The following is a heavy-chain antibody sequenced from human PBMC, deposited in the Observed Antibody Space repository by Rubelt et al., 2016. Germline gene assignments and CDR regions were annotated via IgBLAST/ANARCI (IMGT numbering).Heavy chain of an antibody. V-gene: IGHV1-18*01. D-gene: IGHD2-2*03. J-gene: IGHJ4*02. CDR2: ISAYNGNT. CDR1: GYTFTSYG. Sequence: QVQLVQSGAEVKKPGASVKVSCKASGYTFTSYGISWVRQAPGQGLEWMGWISAYNGNTNYAQKCQGRGTITADKSTGTAYMELGSLRSEDTAVYYCARVPAGYCSSTSCYVSDYWGQGTLVTVSS. CDR3: ARVPAGYCSSTSCYVSDY.